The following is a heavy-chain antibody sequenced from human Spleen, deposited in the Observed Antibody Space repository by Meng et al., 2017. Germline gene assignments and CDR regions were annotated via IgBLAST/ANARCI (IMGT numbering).Heavy chain of an antibody. CDR2: IYHSGST. J-gene: IGHJ4*02. CDR1: GGSNSSDNW. Sequence: QVQLEESGPVLVKPSGTLSLSCAVCGGSNSSDNWWSWVRQPPGKGLEWIGEIYHSGSTNYNPSLKSRITISVDKPKNQFSLTLSSVTAADTAVYYCTKNDFYCLGYWGQGTLVTVSS. V-gene: IGHV4-4*02. D-gene: IGHD2-21*01. CDR3: TKNDFYCLGY.